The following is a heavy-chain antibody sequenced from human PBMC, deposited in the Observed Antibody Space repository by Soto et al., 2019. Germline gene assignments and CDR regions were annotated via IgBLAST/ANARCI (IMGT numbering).Heavy chain of an antibody. CDR3: ARRRNGYGSYYFEY. CDR2: IYYSGST. D-gene: IGHD5-18*01. CDR1: GGSISSGGYY. V-gene: IGHV4-31*03. Sequence: QVQLQESGPGLVKPSQTLSLTCTVSGGSISSGGYYWSWIRQHPGKGLEWIGYIYYSGSTYYNPSLKSRVTISVDTSKTQVSLKLSSVTAADTAVYYCARRRNGYGSYYFEYWGQGTLVTVSS. J-gene: IGHJ4*02.